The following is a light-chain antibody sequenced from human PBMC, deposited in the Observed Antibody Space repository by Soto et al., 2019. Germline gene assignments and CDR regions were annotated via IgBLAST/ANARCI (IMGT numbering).Light chain of an antibody. CDR2: TND. Sequence: QSVLTQPPSASATPGQRVTISCSGSDSNVGINFVYWYQQLPGTAPKLLIYTNDQRPSGVPDRFSGSKSGTSASLAISGLRSEDEAHYYCAAWDDSLSGVVFGGGTQLTVL. CDR1: DSNVGINF. J-gene: IGLJ2*01. CDR3: AAWDDSLSGVV. V-gene: IGLV1-47*02.